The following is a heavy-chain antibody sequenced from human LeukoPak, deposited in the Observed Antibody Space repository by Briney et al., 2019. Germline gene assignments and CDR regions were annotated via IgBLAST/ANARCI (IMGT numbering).Heavy chain of an antibody. V-gene: IGHV4-59*01. CDR1: GGSISSYY. J-gene: IGHJ3*02. Sequence: SETLSLTCTVSGGSISSYYWSWIRQPPGKGLEWIGYIYYSGSTNYNPSLKSRVTISVDTSKNQFSLKLSSVTAADTAVYYCARVNYYGSGSYYLDIWGQGTMVTVSS. D-gene: IGHD3-10*01. CDR3: ARVNYYGSGSYYLDI. CDR2: IYYSGST.